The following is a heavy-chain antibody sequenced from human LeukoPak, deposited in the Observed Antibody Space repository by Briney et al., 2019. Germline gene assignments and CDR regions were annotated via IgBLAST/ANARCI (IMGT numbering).Heavy chain of an antibody. CDR1: GFAFSTYT. V-gene: IGHV3-21*01. CDR3: AREAGHYFDY. Sequence: SGGSLRLSCAASGFAFSTYTMNWVRQAPGRGLEWVSSISSSNTYIYYADSVKGRFTISRDNAKNSLYLQMNSLRAEDTAVYYCAREAGHYFDYWGQGTLVTVSS. J-gene: IGHJ4*02. CDR2: ISSSNTYI. D-gene: IGHD6-13*01.